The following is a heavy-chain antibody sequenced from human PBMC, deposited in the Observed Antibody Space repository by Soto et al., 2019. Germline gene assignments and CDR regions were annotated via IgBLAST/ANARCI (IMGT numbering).Heavy chain of an antibody. J-gene: IGHJ6*02. Sequence: QVQLVQSGAEVKKPGSSVKVSCKASGGTFSSYAISWVRQAPGQGLEWMGGIIPIFGTANYAQKFQGRVTITADKSASTAYMELSSLRSEDTAVYYCASGELRPKSYYYGMDVWGQGTTVTVSS. CDR1: GGTFSSYA. V-gene: IGHV1-69*06. CDR2: IIPIFGTA. CDR3: ASGELRPKSYYYGMDV. D-gene: IGHD1-7*01.